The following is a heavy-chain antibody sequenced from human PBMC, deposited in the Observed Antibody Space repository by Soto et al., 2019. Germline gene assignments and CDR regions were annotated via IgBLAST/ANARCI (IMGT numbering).Heavy chain of an antibody. V-gene: IGHV1-46*01. CDR1: GYTFTSYY. D-gene: IGHD3-22*01. CDR3: AKGVSLGGYIPGY. CDR2: INPSGGST. J-gene: IGHJ4*02. Sequence: GASVKVSCKASGYTFTSYYMHWVRQAPGQGLEWMGIINPSGGSTRYAQKFQGRVTMTRDTSTSTVYMQMNSLRAEDTAVYYCAKGVSLGGYIPGYWGQGTLVTVSS.